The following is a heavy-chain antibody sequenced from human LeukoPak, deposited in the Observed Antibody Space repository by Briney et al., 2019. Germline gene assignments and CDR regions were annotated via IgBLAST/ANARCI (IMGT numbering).Heavy chain of an antibody. V-gene: IGHV3-23*01. CDR1: GFTFSSYA. J-gene: IGHJ4*02. CDR2: ISGSDGSA. Sequence: PGGSLRLSCAASGFTFSSYAMSWVRQAPGKGLEWVSAISGSDGSAYYADFVKGRFTISRDNSKNTLYLQMNSLRAEDTAVYYCAKAPYDSSGYYSYYFDYWGQGTLVTVSS. CDR3: AKAPYDSSGYYSYYFDY. D-gene: IGHD3-22*01.